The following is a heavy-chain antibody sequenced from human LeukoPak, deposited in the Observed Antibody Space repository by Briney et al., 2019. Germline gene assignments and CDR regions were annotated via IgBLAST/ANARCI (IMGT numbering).Heavy chain of an antibody. CDR3: QKTAYDILTGWIGGFDY. CDR1: GFTFSSYG. D-gene: IGHD3-9*01. J-gene: IGHJ4*02. CDR2: IWYDGSNK. V-gene: IGHV3-33*01. Sequence: PGGSLRLSCAASGFTFSSYGMHWVRTAPGKGLEWVAVIWYDGSNKYYADSVKGRFTISRDNSKNTLYLQMNSLRAEDAAFFFRQKTAYDILTGWIGGFDYWGQGTLVTVSS.